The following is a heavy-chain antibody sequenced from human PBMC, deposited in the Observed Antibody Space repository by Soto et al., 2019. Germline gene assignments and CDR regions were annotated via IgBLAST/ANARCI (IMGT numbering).Heavy chain of an antibody. CDR3: ARLGDYYGSGSYRYYFDY. CDR1: GGPISSYY. J-gene: IGHJ4*02. Sequence: SESLSLTCTVSGGPISSYYWSWKRQHTGKGLEWIGYIYYSGSTNYNPSLKSRVTISVDTSKNQFSLKLSSVTAADTAVYYCARLGDYYGSGSYRYYFDYWGQGTLVTVS. CDR2: IYYSGST. D-gene: IGHD3-10*01. V-gene: IGHV4-59*08.